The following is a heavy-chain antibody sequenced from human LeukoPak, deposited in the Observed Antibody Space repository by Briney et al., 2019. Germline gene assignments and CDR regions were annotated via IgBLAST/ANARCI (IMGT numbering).Heavy chain of an antibody. Sequence: GSLRLSCAASGFTFSSYAMSWVRQAPGKGLEWVSAISGSGGSTYYADSVKGRFTISRDNSKNTLYLQMDSLRAEDTAIYYCAKTTVEGATVYFEYWGQGTLVTVSS. CDR1: GFTFSSYA. V-gene: IGHV3-23*01. D-gene: IGHD1-26*01. CDR2: ISGSGGST. CDR3: AKTTVEGATVYFEY. J-gene: IGHJ4*02.